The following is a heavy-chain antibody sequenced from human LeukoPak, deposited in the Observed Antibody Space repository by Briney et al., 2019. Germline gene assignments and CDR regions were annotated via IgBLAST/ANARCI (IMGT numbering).Heavy chain of an antibody. CDR1: GGSFSGYY. CDR3: ARGLKRQWLVPLDP. CDR2: INHSGST. Sequence: SETLSLTCAVYGGSFSGYYWSWIRQPPGKGLEWIGEINHSGSTNYNPSLKSRVTISVDTSKNQFSLKLSSVTAADTAVYYCARGLKRQWLVPLDPWGQGTLVTVSS. V-gene: IGHV4-34*01. J-gene: IGHJ5*02. D-gene: IGHD6-19*01.